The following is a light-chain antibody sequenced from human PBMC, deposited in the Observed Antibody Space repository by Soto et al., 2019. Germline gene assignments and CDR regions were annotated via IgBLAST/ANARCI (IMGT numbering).Light chain of an antibody. CDR1: QSLVHSDGIAY. Sequence: DIVMTQTPLSSPVTLGQPASISFSSSQSLVHSDGIAYFSWVQQRPGRSPRRLIYKVSNRDSGVPARFSGSGSGTDFALKISRVEAEDVGVYYCMQGTHWPITFGQGTRLEIK. V-gene: IGKV2-30*02. CDR2: KVS. CDR3: MQGTHWPIT. J-gene: IGKJ5*01.